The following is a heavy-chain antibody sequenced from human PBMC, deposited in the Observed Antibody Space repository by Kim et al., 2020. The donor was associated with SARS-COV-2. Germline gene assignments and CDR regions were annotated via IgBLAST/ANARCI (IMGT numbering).Heavy chain of an antibody. CDR1: GGSFSGYY. J-gene: IGHJ4*02. CDR2: INHSGST. V-gene: IGHV4-34*01. CDR3: EELGDPSGY. D-gene: IGHD3-10*01. Sequence: SETLSLTCAVYGGSFSGYYWSWIRQPPGKGLEWIGEINHSGSTNYNPSLKSRVTISVDTSKNQFSLKLSSVTAADTAVYYCEELGDPSGYWGQGTLVTVSS.